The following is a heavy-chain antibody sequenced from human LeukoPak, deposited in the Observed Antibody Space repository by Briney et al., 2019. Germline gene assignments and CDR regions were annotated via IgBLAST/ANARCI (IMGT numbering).Heavy chain of an antibody. Sequence: SETLSLTCTISGGSISTYCWNWIRQPPGKGLEWIGYICYTGSTNYNPSLKSRVIISVDTSKIQFSLKLSSVTAADTALYYCARHGSYYEFDYWGQGTLVTVSS. CDR2: ICYTGST. CDR3: ARHGSYYEFDY. V-gene: IGHV4-59*08. D-gene: IGHD1-26*01. CDR1: GGSISTYC. J-gene: IGHJ4*02.